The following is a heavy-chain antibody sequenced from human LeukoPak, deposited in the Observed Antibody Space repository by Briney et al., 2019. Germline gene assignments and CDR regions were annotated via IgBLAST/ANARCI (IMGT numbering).Heavy chain of an antibody. Sequence: PGGSLRLSCAASGFTFSSYSMNWVRQAPGKGLEWVSYISSSSSTIYYADSVKGRFTISRDNAKNSVYLQMNSLRDEDTAVYYCVRDMVRGVFDYWGQGTLVTVSS. J-gene: IGHJ4*02. V-gene: IGHV3-48*02. CDR1: GFTFSSYS. CDR3: VRDMVRGVFDY. CDR2: ISSSSSTI. D-gene: IGHD3-10*01.